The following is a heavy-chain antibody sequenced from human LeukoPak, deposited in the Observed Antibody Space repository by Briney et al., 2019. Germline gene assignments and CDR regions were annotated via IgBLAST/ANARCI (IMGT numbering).Heavy chain of an antibody. D-gene: IGHD3-10*02. CDR2: INPSGGST. Sequence: ASVKVSCKASGYTFTSYYVHWVRQAPGQGLEWVGMINPSGGSTTYAQTFQVGVTMSSDTSTSTVYMELSSLRSEDPAVYYCLRGRPVGLRAGSDYRGQGTLVPVSP. V-gene: IGHV1-46*01. J-gene: IGHJ4*02. CDR1: GYTFTSYY. CDR3: LRGRPVGLRAGSDY.